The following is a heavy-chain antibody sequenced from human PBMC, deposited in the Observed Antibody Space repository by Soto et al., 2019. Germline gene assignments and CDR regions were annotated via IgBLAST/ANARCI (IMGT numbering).Heavy chain of an antibody. CDR2: INPNSGGT. Sequence: QVQLVQSGAEVKKPGASVKVSCKASGYTFTGYYLHWIREAPGQRLVWMGWINPNSGGTKHTQKFQGWVTMTRDTSISTAFIELSRLTYNDTAVYYCALALGAAASTYYYGFDVWGQGTTVTVSS. CDR3: ALALGAAASTYYYGFDV. J-gene: IGHJ6*02. CDR1: GYTFTGYY. D-gene: IGHD3-16*01. V-gene: IGHV1-2*04.